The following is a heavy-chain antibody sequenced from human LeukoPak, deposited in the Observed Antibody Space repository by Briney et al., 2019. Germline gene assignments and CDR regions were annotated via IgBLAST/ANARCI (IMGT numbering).Heavy chain of an antibody. Sequence: SETLSLTCTVSGGSISSYYWSWIRQPPGKGLEWIGYIYYCGSTNYNPSLKSRVTISVDTSKNQFSLKLSSVTAADTAVYYCASHYYGGNRYYFDYWGQGTLVTVSS. V-gene: IGHV4-59*01. CDR1: GGSISSYY. CDR3: ASHYYGGNRYYFDY. J-gene: IGHJ4*02. D-gene: IGHD4-23*01. CDR2: IYYCGST.